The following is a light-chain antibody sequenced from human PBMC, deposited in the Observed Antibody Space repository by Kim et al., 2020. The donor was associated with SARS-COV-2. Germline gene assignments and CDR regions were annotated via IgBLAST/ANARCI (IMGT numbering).Light chain of an antibody. Sequence: QRDTILCSGSGTNNGSRVVNWLQPLLGTAHKHLIYRNNQRPSGVPDRFSGSKSGTSGSLAISGLQSEDEADYYCAAWDGSLNGYVLGTGTKVTVL. J-gene: IGLJ1*01. V-gene: IGLV1-44*01. CDR1: GTNNGSRV. CDR3: AAWDGSLNGYV. CDR2: RNN.